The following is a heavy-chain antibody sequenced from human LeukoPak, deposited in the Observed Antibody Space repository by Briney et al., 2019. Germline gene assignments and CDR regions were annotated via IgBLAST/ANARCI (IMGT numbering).Heavy chain of an antibody. CDR3: VYSGVLRYFDWSLNWFDP. D-gene: IGHD3-9*01. J-gene: IGHJ5*02. Sequence: SETLSLTCTVSGGSISSGGYYWSWIRQPPGKGLEWIGYIYHSGSTYYNPSLKSRVTISVDTSKNQFSLKLSSVTAADTAVYYCVYSGVLRYFDWSLNWFDPWGQGTLVTVSS. V-gene: IGHV4-30-2*01. CDR2: IYHSGST. CDR1: GGSISSGGYY.